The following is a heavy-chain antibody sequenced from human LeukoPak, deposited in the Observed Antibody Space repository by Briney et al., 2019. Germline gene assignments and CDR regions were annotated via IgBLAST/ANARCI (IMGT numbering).Heavy chain of an antibody. V-gene: IGHV3-33*01. D-gene: IGHD2-2*01. CDR3: AGDTDTSSHYGCFDP. J-gene: IGHJ5*02. Sequence: PGGSLRLSCAASGFTFSNYGIHWVRQAPGKGLEWVAVIWYDGINKYYADSVKGRFTISRDNSKNTVYLQMNSLRAEDTAVYYCAGDTDTSSHYGCFDPWGQGTLVTVSS. CDR1: GFTFSNYG. CDR2: IWYDGINK.